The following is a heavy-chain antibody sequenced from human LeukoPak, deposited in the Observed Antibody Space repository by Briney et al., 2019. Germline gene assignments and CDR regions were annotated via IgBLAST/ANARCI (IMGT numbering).Heavy chain of an antibody. V-gene: IGHV3-23*01. CDR3: ARDGGYDFWSGYYQDY. CDR2: LIENGATT. CDR1: GFTFSSHA. Sequence: QTGGSLRLSCAASGFTFSSHAMSWVRRAPGKGLEWVSGLIENGATTYYADSVKGRFTISRDNSKNTLYLQMNSLRAEDTAVYYCARDGGYDFWSGYYQDYWGQGTLVTVSS. J-gene: IGHJ4*02. D-gene: IGHD3-3*01.